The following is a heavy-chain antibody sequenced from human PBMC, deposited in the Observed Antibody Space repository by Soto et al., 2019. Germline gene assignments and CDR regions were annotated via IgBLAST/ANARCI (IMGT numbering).Heavy chain of an antibody. Sequence: ASETLSLTCTVSGGSISSGGYYWSWIRQHPGKGLEWIGYIYYSGSIYYNPSLKSRVTISVDTSKNQFSLKLSSVTAADTAVYYCARENGSGSYYYKNNWFDPWGQGTLVTVSS. CDR2: IYYSGSI. CDR1: GGSISSGGYY. D-gene: IGHD3-10*01. V-gene: IGHV4-31*03. J-gene: IGHJ5*02. CDR3: ARENGSGSYYYKNNWFDP.